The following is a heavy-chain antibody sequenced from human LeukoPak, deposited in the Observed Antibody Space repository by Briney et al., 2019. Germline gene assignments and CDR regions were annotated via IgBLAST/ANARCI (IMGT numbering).Heavy chain of an antibody. Sequence: GGSLRVSCAASGFTFSTYWMNWVRQAPGKGLEWVALINPDGSQTNYVDSVRGRFTISRDNAENSLYLQMNSLRAEDTAVYYCARDLGYGALDPWGQGTLVTVSS. CDR1: GFTFSTYW. D-gene: IGHD4-17*01. CDR3: ARDLGYGALDP. V-gene: IGHV3-7*01. J-gene: IGHJ5*02. CDR2: INPDGSQT.